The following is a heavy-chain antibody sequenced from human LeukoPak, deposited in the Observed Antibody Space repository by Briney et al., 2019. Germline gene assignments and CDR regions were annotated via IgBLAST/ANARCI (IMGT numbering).Heavy chain of an antibody. V-gene: IGHV3-NL1*01. D-gene: IGHD1-14*01. CDR3: AKPAKTDYADY. CDR2: INARGTST. Sequence: GGSLRLSCAASGFNFSTCGMHWVRQAPGKGLEWVSSINARGTSTYYADSVKGRFTISRDNSQNTLYLQMNSLRAEDTAVYYCAKPAKTDYADYWGQGTLVTVSS. J-gene: IGHJ4*02. CDR1: GFNFSTCG.